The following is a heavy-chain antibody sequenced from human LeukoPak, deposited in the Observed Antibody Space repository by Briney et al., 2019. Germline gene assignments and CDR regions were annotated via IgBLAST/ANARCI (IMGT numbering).Heavy chain of an antibody. D-gene: IGHD6-19*01. CDR1: GGSISSYY. J-gene: IGHJ4*02. V-gene: IGHV4-59*08. CDR3: ARSWGSGWYLNFDY. Sequence: SETLSLTCTVSGGSISSYYWSWIRQPPGKGLEWIGYIYYSGSTNYNPSLKSRVTISVDTSKNQFSLKLSPVTAADTAVYYCARSWGSGWYLNFDYWGQGTLVTASS. CDR2: IYYSGST.